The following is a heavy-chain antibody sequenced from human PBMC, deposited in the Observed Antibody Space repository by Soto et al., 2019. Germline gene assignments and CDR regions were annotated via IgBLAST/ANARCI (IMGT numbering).Heavy chain of an antibody. CDR3: ARDRGSSSGWYNWFDL. CDR2: INAGNGNT. V-gene: IGHV1-3*01. CDR1: GYTFTSYA. Sequence: ASVKVSCKASGYTFTSYAMHWVRQAPGQRLEWMGWINAGNGNTKYSQKFQGRVTITRDTSASTAYMELSSLRSEDTAVYYCARDRGSSSGWYNWFDLWGQGTLVTVSS. J-gene: IGHJ5*02. D-gene: IGHD6-19*01.